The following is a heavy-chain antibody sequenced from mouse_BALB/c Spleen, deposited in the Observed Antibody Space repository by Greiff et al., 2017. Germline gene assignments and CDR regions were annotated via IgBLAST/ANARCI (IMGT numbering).Heavy chain of an antibody. V-gene: IGHV14-3*02. D-gene: IGHD1-1*01. CDR3: ARSYYYGSGD. CDR2: IDPANGNT. Sequence: EVQLQQSGAELVKPGASVKLSCTASGFNIKDTYMHWVKQRPEQGLEWIGRIDPANGNTKYDPKFQGKATITADTSSNTAYLQLSSLTSEDTAVYYCARSYYYGSGDWGQGTTLTVSS. CDR1: GFNIKDTY. J-gene: IGHJ2*01.